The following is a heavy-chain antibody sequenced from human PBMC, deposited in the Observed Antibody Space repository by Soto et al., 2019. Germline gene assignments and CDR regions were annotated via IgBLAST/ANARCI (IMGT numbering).Heavy chain of an antibody. CDR1: GGSFSGYY. CDR3: TRGGASGSYFLRKAFDI. Sequence: KPSETLSLTCAVYGGSFSGYYWSWIRQPPGKGLEWIGEINHSGSTNYNPSLESRVTISLDTSKNQFSLKLSSVTAADTAVYYCTRGGASGSYFLRKAFDIWGQGTMVTVS. V-gene: IGHV4-34*01. CDR2: INHSGST. D-gene: IGHD1-26*01. J-gene: IGHJ3*02.